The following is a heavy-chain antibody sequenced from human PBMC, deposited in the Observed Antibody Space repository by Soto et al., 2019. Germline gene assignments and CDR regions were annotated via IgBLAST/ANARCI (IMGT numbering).Heavy chain of an antibody. CDR1: GASINDYY. V-gene: IGHV4-59*01. J-gene: IGHJ5*02. D-gene: IGHD6-13*01. Sequence: SETRSRTCTVSGASINDYYWSWIRQTPGKGLEWVGFMYYSETTKYNPSLKGRVNMSLDTSKNQVSLHLKSVTAADTAVYYCARANSSTWYKLEYKWFDPWGQGTLVTVSS. CDR2: MYYSETT. CDR3: ARANSSTWYKLEYKWFDP.